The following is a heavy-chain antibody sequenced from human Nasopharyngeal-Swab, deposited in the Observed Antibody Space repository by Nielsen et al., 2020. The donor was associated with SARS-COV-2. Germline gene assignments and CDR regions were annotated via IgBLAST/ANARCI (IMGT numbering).Heavy chain of an antibody. CDR2: ISGSGGST. V-gene: IGHV3-23*01. J-gene: IGHJ4*02. Sequence: GESLKISCAASGFTFSSYAMGWVRQAPGKGLEWVSAISGSGGSTYYADSVKGRFTISRDNSKNTLYLQMNSLRAEDTAVYYCAKDRGYDYVWGSYDYWGQGTLVTVSS. CDR1: GFTFSSYA. D-gene: IGHD3-16*01. CDR3: AKDRGYDYVWGSYDY.